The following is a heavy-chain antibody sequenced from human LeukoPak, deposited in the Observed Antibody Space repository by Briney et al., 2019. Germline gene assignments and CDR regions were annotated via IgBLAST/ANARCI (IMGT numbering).Heavy chain of an antibody. J-gene: IGHJ5*02. CDR1: GFTFTTYW. CDR3: ARPLMYYYGSETYFWFDP. V-gene: IGHV3-7*01. D-gene: IGHD3-10*01. CDR2: IKQDGSEK. Sequence: PGGSLRLSCAASGFTFTTYWMGWVRQAPGKGLEWVANIKQDGSEKYYVDFVKGRFTISRDNAKNSLSLQMNSLRAEDTAVYYCARPLMYYYGSETYFWFDPWGQGTLVTVSS.